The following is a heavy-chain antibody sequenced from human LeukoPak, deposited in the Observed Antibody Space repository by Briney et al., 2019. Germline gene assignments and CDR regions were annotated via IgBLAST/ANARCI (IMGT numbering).Heavy chain of an antibody. CDR3: ARQRVTTVDWTEY. D-gene: IGHD4-23*01. J-gene: IGHJ4*02. V-gene: IGHV5-51*01. Sequence: RGESLKISCKASGYTFSTYWIAWVRPMPGKGLEWMGLIYPGNSDTRYSPSFQGQVTISADKSISAAYLQWRSLKASDAAIYYCARQRVTTVDWTEYWGQGTLVTVSS. CDR2: IYPGNSDT. CDR1: GYTFSTYW.